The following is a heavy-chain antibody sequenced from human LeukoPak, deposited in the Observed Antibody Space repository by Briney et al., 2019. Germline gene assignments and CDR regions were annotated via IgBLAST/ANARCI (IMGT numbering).Heavy chain of an antibody. CDR2: INPNSGGT. Sequence: ASVKVSCKASGYTFTGYYMHWVRQATGQGLEWMGWINPNSGGTNCAQKFQGRVTMTRDTSISTAYMELSRLRSDDTAVYYCYQRLGATLFDPWGQGTLVTVSS. D-gene: IGHD2-2*01. CDR1: GYTFTGYY. CDR3: YQRLGATLFDP. J-gene: IGHJ5*02. V-gene: IGHV1-2*02.